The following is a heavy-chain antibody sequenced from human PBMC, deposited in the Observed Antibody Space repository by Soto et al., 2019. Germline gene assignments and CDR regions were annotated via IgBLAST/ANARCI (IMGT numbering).Heavy chain of an antibody. Sequence: QVQLVQSGAEVKKPGSSVKVSCKASGGTFSSYAISWVRQAPGQGLEWMGGIIPIFGTANYAQKFQGRVTITADEPTSTAYMELSSLRSEDTAVYYCARETLPRRDGFNWFDPWGQGTLVTVSS. CDR2: IIPIFGTA. D-gene: IGHD3-10*01. J-gene: IGHJ5*02. V-gene: IGHV1-69*01. CDR1: GGTFSSYA. CDR3: ARETLPRRDGFNWFDP.